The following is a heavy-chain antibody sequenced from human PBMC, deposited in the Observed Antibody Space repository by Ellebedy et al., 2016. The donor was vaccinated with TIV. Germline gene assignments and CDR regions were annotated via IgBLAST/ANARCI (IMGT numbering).Heavy chain of an antibody. V-gene: IGHV4-39*07. CDR1: GGSISSSNYY. D-gene: IGHD6-13*01. CDR3: VRGLGIARF. CDR2: IYSSGST. Sequence: MPGGSLRLSCTVSGGSISSSNYYWGWIRQPPGKGLEWIGSIYSSGSTYYNPSLKSRLSISVDTSKNQFSLNLTSVTAADRAVDYCVRGLGIARFWGQGTLVTVSS. J-gene: IGHJ4*02.